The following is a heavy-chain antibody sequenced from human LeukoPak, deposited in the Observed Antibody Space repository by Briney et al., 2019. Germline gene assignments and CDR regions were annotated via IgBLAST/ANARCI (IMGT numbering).Heavy chain of an antibody. D-gene: IGHD5-24*01. V-gene: IGHV4-30-4*02. J-gene: IGHJ3*01. Sequence: SETLSLTCTVSGDSISSGDYFWTWIRQPPGKGLEWIGYIYTSGNTYYNPSLKSRVTLSIDTSKSQLSFQLTSVTAADTAVYYCAREKSPERKTWLQLGAFDVWGQGTVVTVSS. CDR2: IYTSGNT. CDR1: GDSISSGDYF. CDR3: AREKSPERKTWLQLGAFDV.